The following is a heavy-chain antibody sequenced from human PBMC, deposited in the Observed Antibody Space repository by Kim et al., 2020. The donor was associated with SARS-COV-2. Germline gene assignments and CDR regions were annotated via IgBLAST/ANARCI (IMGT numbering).Heavy chain of an antibody. J-gene: IGHJ5*01. D-gene: IGHD2-15*01. CDR3: ARVTHRVTPAGDIHNW. Sequence: SETLSLTCTVSSGSISSGGHYWSWIRQPPGKGLEWIGYIYHSGGTNHSSSLKIRVTISVDAAENHFSLMLTFVTAADTADYFCARVTHRVTPAGDIHNW. CDR2: IYHSGGT. CDR1: SGSISSGGHY. V-gene: IGHV4-61*08.